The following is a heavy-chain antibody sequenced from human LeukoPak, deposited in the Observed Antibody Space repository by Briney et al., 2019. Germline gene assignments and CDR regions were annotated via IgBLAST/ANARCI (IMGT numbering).Heavy chain of an antibody. CDR2: IYPGDSDT. V-gene: IGHV5-51*01. J-gene: IGHJ3*02. D-gene: IGHD3-22*01. CDR1: GYSFTSYW. Sequence: GESLKISCKGSGYSFTSYWIGWVRQMPGKGLEWMGIIYPGDSDTRYSPSFQGQVTISADKSISTAYLQWSSLKASDTAMHYCARPNYYDSSGYYVVAFDIWGQGTMVTVSS. CDR3: ARPNYYDSSGYYVVAFDI.